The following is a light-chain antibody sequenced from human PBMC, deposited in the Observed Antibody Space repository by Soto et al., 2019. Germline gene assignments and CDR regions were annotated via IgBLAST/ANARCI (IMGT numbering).Light chain of an antibody. Sequence: DTQLTQSPSFLSASVGDRVTIACRASQDVSRSVGWYQQKPGTAPKLLISAASTLNSGVPSRFSGSGSGTDFPLTISSLQPEDFATYYCQQLWTYPLTFGGGTKVDI. CDR2: AAS. CDR1: QDVSRS. CDR3: QQLWTYPLT. V-gene: IGKV1-9*01. J-gene: IGKJ4*01.